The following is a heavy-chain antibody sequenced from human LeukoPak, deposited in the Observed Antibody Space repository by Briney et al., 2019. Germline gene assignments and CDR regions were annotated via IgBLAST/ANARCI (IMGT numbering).Heavy chain of an antibody. CDR1: GFTFSSYA. D-gene: IGHD2-2*01. Sequence: GGSLRLSCAASGFTFSSYAMSWVRQAPEKGLEWVSAISGSGGSTYYADSVKGRFTISRDNSKNTLYLQMNSLRAEDTAVYYCAKSDFIVVVPAAMYYWGQGTLVTVSS. CDR3: AKSDFIVVVPAAMYY. CDR2: ISGSGGST. V-gene: IGHV3-23*01. J-gene: IGHJ4*02.